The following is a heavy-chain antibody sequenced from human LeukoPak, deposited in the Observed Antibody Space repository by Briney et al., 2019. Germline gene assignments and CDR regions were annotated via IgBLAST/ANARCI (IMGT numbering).Heavy chain of an antibody. CDR1: GFTFSSYG. J-gene: IGHJ4*02. CDR3: ANYYDSSGYYYLDY. D-gene: IGHD3-22*01. CDR2: IRYDGSNK. V-gene: IGHV3-30*02. Sequence: GGSLRLSCAASGFTFSSYGMHWVRQAPGKGLEWVAFIRYDGSNKYYADSVKGRFTISRDNSKNTLYLQMNSLRAEDTAVYYCANYYDSSGYYYLDYWGQGTLVTVSS.